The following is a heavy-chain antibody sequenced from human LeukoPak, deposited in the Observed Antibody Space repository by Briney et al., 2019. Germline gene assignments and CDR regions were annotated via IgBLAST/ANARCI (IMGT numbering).Heavy chain of an antibody. CDR2: ISSSSSTI. J-gene: IGHJ4*02. D-gene: IGHD7-27*01. CDR3: ARDYTGGWNDY. V-gene: IGHV3-48*01. CDR1: GFTFSSYS. Sequence: GGSLRLSCAASGFTFSSYSMNWVRQAPGKGLEWVSYISSSSSTIYYADSVKGRFTISRDNAKNSLYLQMNSLRAEDTAVYYCARDYTGGWNDYWGQGTLVTVSS.